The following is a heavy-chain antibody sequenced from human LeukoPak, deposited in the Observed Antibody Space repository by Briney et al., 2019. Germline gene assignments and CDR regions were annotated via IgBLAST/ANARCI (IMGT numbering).Heavy chain of an antibody. Sequence: GGSLRLSCAASGFTFSSYAMSWVRQAPGKGLEWVSAISGSGGSTYYADSVKGRFTISRDNSKNTLYLQMNSLRAEDTAVYYCAKDIRIFGVVIRIDAFDIWGQGTMVTVSS. J-gene: IGHJ3*02. V-gene: IGHV3-23*01. CDR1: GFTFSSYA. D-gene: IGHD3-3*02. CDR3: AKDIRIFGVVIRIDAFDI. CDR2: ISGSGGST.